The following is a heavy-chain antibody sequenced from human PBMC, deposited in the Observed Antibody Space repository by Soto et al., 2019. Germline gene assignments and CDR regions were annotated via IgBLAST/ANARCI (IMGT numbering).Heavy chain of an antibody. CDR3: ARSYRDGYNAFDY. D-gene: IGHD5-12*01. CDR1: GFTFSSYG. V-gene: IGHV3-33*01. CDR2: IWYDGSNK. J-gene: IGHJ4*02. Sequence: QVQLVESGGGVVQPGRSLRLSCVASGFTFSSYGMHWVRQAPGKGLEWVAVIWYDGSNKYYADSVKGRFTISRDNSKNTLYLQMNSLRAEDTAVYYCARSYRDGYNAFDYWGQGTLVTVSS.